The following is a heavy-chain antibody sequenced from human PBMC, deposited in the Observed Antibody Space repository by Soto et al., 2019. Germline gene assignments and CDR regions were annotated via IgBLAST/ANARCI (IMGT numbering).Heavy chain of an antibody. CDR1: GFTFSSYG. Sequence: QVQLVESGGGVVQPGRSLRLSCAASGFTFSSYGMHWVRQAPGKGLEWVAVISYDGSNKYYADSVKGRFTISRDNSKNTLYLQMNSLGAEDTAVYYCAKGDHDSSLICYYYGMDVWGQGTTVTVSS. D-gene: IGHD2-15*01. J-gene: IGHJ6*02. V-gene: IGHV3-30*18. CDR2: ISYDGSNK. CDR3: AKGDHDSSLICYYYGMDV.